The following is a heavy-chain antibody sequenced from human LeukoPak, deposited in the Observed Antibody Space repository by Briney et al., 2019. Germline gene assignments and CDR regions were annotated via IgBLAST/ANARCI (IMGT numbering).Heavy chain of an antibody. Sequence: SETLSLTCTVSGGSISNSNYYWGWIRQPPGKGLEWIGNIYYTGSTYYNPSLKSRVTISVDTSKNQFSLKLSSVTAADTAVYYCARGYYNMDVWGKGTTVTVSS. CDR1: GGSISNSNYY. CDR2: IYYTGST. J-gene: IGHJ6*03. CDR3: ARGYYNMDV. V-gene: IGHV4-39*07.